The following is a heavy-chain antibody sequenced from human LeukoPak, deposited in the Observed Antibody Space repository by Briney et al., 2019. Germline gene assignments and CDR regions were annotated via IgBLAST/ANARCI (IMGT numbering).Heavy chain of an antibody. CDR2: MNPNSGNT. V-gene: IGHV1-8*01. CDR3: ARFNGRGVSNDY. Sequence: ASVKVSCKAPGYTFTSYDINWVRQATGQGLEWMGWMNPNSGNTGYAQKFQGRVTMTRNTSIGTAYMELSSLRSEDTAVYYCARFNGRGVSNDYWGQGTLVTVSA. CDR1: GYTFTSYD. D-gene: IGHD3-10*01. J-gene: IGHJ4*02.